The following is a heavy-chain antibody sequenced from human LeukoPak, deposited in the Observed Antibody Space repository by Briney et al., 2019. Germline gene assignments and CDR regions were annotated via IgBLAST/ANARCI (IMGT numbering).Heavy chain of an antibody. CDR1: GYTVTSSA. CDR2: INPNSVDA. Sequence: ASGRLSCKASGYTVTSSAVDSVRQAPGHRLEWRGWINPNSVDANYAQKFQGWVTMTTDTSISTAYMELSSLRSDDPAVYYCAKLIGFCSGGDCYKAFDLWGQGTMVTVSS. J-gene: IGHJ3*01. CDR3: AKLIGFCSGGDCYKAFDL. V-gene: IGHV1-2*04. D-gene: IGHD2-15*01.